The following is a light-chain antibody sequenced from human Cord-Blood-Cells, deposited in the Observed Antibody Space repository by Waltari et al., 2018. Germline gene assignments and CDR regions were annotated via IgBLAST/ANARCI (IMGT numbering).Light chain of an antibody. Sequence: EIVMTQSPATLSVSPGERATLSCRASQSVSSNLAWYQQKPRQAPRLLIYGASTRATGIPARFSGSGSGTEFTLTISSLQSEDFAVYYCQQYNNWPRRTFGQGTKVEIK. CDR1: QSVSSN. CDR3: QQYNNWPRRT. CDR2: GAS. J-gene: IGKJ1*01. V-gene: IGKV3-15*01.